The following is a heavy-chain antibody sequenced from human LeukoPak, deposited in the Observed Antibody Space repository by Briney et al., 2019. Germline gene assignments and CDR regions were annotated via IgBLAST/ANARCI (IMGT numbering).Heavy chain of an antibody. J-gene: IGHJ4*02. V-gene: IGHV1-2*02. Sequence: ASVKVSCKASGYTFTGYYMHWVRQAPGQGLEWMGWINPNSGGTNYAQKFQGRVTMTRDTSISTAYMELSSLRAEDTAVYYCAKQQAYDFWSGYQRSPIDYWGQGTLVTVSS. D-gene: IGHD3-3*01. CDR3: AKQQAYDFWSGYQRSPIDY. CDR2: INPNSGGT. CDR1: GYTFTGYY.